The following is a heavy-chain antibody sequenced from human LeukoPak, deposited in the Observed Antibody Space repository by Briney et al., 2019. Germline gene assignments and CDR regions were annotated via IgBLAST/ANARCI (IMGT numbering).Heavy chain of an antibody. Sequence: GSLRLSCAASGFTFDDYTMHWVRQAPGKGLEWVSLISWDGGSTYYADSVKGRFTISRDNSKNSLYLQMNSLRTEDTALYYCAKDTSSGAGEFDYWGQGTLVTVSS. CDR1: GFTFDDYT. V-gene: IGHV3-43*01. CDR2: ISWDGGST. J-gene: IGHJ4*02. CDR3: AKDTSSGAGEFDY. D-gene: IGHD3-16*01.